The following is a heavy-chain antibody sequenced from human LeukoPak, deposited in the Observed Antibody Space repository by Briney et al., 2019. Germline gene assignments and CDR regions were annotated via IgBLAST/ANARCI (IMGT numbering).Heavy chain of an antibody. CDR2: IYSGGST. Sequence: GGSLRLSCAASGFTVSSNYMSWVRQAPGKGLEWVSVIYSGGSTYYADSVKGRFTISRDNSKNTLYLQMNSLRAEDTAVYYCASSFNYYGSGSYWGQGTLVTVSS. V-gene: IGHV3-66*01. CDR3: ASSFNYYGSGSY. CDR1: GFTVSSNY. J-gene: IGHJ4*02. D-gene: IGHD3-10*01.